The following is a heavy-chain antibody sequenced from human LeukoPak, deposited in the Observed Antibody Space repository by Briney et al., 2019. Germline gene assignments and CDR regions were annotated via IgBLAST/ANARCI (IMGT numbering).Heavy chain of an antibody. V-gene: IGHV3-48*01. CDR2: ISIGSSTI. Sequence: PGGSLRLSCAGSGFTFSSHSMNWVRQAPGKGLEWVSYISIGSSTIYYADSVKGRFTISRDNAKNSLYLQMNSLRAEDTAVYYCAKDGYYDSSGWGVYFDYWGQGTLVTVSS. D-gene: IGHD3-22*01. CDR3: AKDGYYDSSGWGVYFDY. J-gene: IGHJ4*02. CDR1: GFTFSSHS.